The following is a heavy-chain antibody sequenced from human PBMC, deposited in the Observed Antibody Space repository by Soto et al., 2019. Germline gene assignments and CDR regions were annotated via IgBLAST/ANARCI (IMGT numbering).Heavy chain of an antibody. Sequence: GSAGKVSWKAAGCTFSRSGMRWVRQAPGQGLEWMGWISAYNGNTKNAQKLQGRVTMTTDTSTSTAYMELRRLRSDDMVVYYCARDLSPLSSGELCHDYWG. CDR2: ISAYNGNT. D-gene: IGHD3-10*01. J-gene: IGHJ4*01. CDR3: ARDLSPLSSGELCHDY. V-gene: IGHV1-18*03. CDR1: GCTFSRSG.